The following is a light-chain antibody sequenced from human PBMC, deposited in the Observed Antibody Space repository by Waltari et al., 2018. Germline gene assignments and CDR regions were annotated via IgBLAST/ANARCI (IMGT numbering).Light chain of an antibody. V-gene: IGKV3-15*01. CDR1: QSAGGN. Sequence: EIVLTQSPGTLSVSPGERATLSCRASQSAGGNVAWYQQRLGQRPRLLIYGASMRTGGIPDRFSGSGSGTEFTLTISSLQSADFAVYYCYQYNVWPRTFGQGTKVEVK. CDR3: YQYNVWPRT. CDR2: GAS. J-gene: IGKJ1*01.